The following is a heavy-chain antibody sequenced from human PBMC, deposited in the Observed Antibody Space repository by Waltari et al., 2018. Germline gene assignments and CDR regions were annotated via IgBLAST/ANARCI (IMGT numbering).Heavy chain of an antibody. D-gene: IGHD3-22*01. CDR2: INHSGST. V-gene: IGHV4-34*01. CDR1: GGSFSGYY. CDR3: AREKQSGYYDSSGYDPFDY. Sequence: QVQLQQWGAGLLKPSETLSLTCAVYGGSFSGYYWSWIRQPPGKGLEWIGEINHSGSTNYNPSLKSRVTISVDTSKNQFSLKLSSVTAADTAVYYCAREKQSGYYDSSGYDPFDYWGQGTLVTVSS. J-gene: IGHJ4*02.